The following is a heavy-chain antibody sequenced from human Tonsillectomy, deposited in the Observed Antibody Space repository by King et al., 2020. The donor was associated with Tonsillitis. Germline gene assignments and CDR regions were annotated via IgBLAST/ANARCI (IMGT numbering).Heavy chain of an antibody. CDR3: ARGGDILTGGSLFDP. J-gene: IGHJ5*02. V-gene: IGHV4-61*02. D-gene: IGHD3-9*01. Sequence: VQLQESGPGLVKPSQTLSLTCSVSGGSITSGSYYWTWIRQPAGKGLEWIGRIYTSGSTPHNPSLESRVTMSVDTSKNQFSLKLNSVTAADTAVYHGARGGDILTGGSLFDPWGQGTLVTVSS. CDR2: IYTSGST. CDR1: GGSITSGSYY.